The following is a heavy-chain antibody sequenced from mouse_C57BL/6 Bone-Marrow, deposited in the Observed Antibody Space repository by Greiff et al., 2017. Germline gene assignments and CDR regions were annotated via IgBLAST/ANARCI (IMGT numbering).Heavy chain of an antibody. CDR1: GYTFTSYW. D-gene: IGHD2-4*01. CDR2: IYPGSGST. V-gene: IGHV1-55*01. CDR3: ARGLRRILFDY. Sequence: QVQLQQPGAELVKPGASVKMSCKASGYTFTSYWITWVKQSPGQVLAWIGDIYPGSGSTNYNEKFKSKATLTVDTSSSTAYMQRSSLTSEDSAVYYCARGLRRILFDYWGQGTTLTVSS. J-gene: IGHJ2*01.